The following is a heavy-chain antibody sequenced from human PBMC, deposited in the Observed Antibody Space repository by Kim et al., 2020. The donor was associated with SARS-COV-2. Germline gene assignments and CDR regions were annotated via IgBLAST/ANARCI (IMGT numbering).Heavy chain of an antibody. CDR2: INTNTGNP. V-gene: IGHV7-4-1*02. CDR3: ARNPNPYDFWSAPPPYYYYMDV. D-gene: IGHD3-3*01. CDR1: GYTFTSYA. J-gene: IGHJ6*03. Sequence: ASVKVSCKASGYTFTSYAMNWVRQAPGQGLEWMGWINTNTGNPTYAQGFTGRFVFSLDTSVSTAYLQISSLKAEDTAVYYCARNPNPYDFWSAPPPYYYYMDVWGKGTTVTVSS.